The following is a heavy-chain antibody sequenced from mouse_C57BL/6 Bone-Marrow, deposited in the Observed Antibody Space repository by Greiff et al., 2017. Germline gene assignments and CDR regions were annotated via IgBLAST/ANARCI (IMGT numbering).Heavy chain of an antibody. CDR3: ARGENYGSSLYYFDY. D-gene: IGHD1-1*01. V-gene: IGHV5-12*01. CDR2: ISNGGGST. CDR1: GFTFSDYY. Sequence: DVHLVESGGGLVQPGGSLKLSCAASGFTFSDYYMYWVRQTPEKRLEWVAYISNGGGSTYYPDTVKGRFTISRDNAKNTLYLQMSRLKSEDTAMYYCARGENYGSSLYYFDYWGQGTTLTVSS. J-gene: IGHJ2*01.